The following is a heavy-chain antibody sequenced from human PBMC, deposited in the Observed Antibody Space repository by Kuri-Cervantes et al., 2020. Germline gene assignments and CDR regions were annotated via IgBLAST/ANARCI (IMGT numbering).Heavy chain of an antibody. J-gene: IGHJ4*02. CDR1: GGTFSSYA. CDR2: IIPIFGTA. CDR3: ASIARAETCSSTSCPSDY. D-gene: IGHD2-2*01. V-gene: IGHV1-69*13. Sequence: SVKVSCKASGGTFSSYAISWVRQAPGQGLEWMGGIIPIFGTANYAQKFQGRVTITADESTSTAYMELSSLRSEDTAVYYCASIARAETCSSTSCPSDYWGQGTLVTVSS.